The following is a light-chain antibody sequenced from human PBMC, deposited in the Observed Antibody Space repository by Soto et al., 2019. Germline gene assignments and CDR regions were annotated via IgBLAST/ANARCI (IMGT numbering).Light chain of an antibody. Sequence: EIVLTQSPGTLSFSPGERATLSCRSSRSVSSSYLAWYQQKPGQAPRLLIYGASSRATGIPDRFSGSGSGTDFTLTISRLEPEDFAVYYCQQYGSSPLTFGGGTKVDI. J-gene: IGKJ4*01. V-gene: IGKV3-20*01. CDR2: GAS. CDR1: RSVSSSY. CDR3: QQYGSSPLT.